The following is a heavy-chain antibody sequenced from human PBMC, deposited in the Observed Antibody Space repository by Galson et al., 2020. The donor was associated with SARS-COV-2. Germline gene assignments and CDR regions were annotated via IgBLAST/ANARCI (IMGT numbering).Heavy chain of an antibody. CDR2: IYSGGST. Sequence: GGSLRLSCAASGFTVSSNYMSWVRQAPGKGLEWVSVIYSGGSTYYADSVKGRFTISRDNSKNTLYLQMNSLRAEDTAVYYCARTQLAARRTNNWFDPWGQGTLVTVSS. D-gene: IGHD6-6*01. V-gene: IGHV3-66*01. CDR1: GFTVSSNY. CDR3: ARTQLAARRTNNWFDP. J-gene: IGHJ5*02.